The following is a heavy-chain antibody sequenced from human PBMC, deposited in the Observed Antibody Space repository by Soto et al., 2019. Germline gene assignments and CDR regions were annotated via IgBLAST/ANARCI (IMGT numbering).Heavy chain of an antibody. V-gene: IGHV1-69*06. Sequence: SVKVSCKASGGTFSSYAISWVRQAPGQGLEWMGGIIPIFGTANYAQKFQGRVTITADKSTSTAYMELSSLRSEDTAVYYCARPISPGDSISWYNRYYYGMDVWGQGXTVTVYS. J-gene: IGHJ6*02. CDR2: IIPIFGTA. CDR1: GGTFSSYA. D-gene: IGHD6-13*01. CDR3: ARPISPGDSISWYNRYYYGMDV.